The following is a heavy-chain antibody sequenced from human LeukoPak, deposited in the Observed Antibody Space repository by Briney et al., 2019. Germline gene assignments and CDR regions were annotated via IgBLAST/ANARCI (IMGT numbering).Heavy chain of an antibody. Sequence: SVKVSCKASGGTFSSYAISWVRQAPGQGLEWMGGIIPIFGTANYAQKFQGRVTITTDESTSTAYMELSSLRSEDTAVYYCASSHYYDSSGYYPLDPFDIWGQGTMVTVSS. CDR1: GGTFSSYA. V-gene: IGHV1-69*05. J-gene: IGHJ3*02. CDR2: IIPIFGTA. D-gene: IGHD3-22*01. CDR3: ASSHYYDSSGYYPLDPFDI.